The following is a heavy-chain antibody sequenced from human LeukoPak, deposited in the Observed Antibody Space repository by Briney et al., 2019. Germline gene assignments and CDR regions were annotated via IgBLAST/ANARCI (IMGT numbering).Heavy chain of an antibody. CDR3: ARDFQTIAAAAYDY. J-gene: IGHJ4*02. V-gene: IGHV1-18*01. CDR2: ISARNGDT. D-gene: IGHD6-13*01. CDR1: GYTFTNYG. Sequence: ASVKVSCKASGYTFTNYGISWVRQAPGQGLEWMGWISARNGDTNYAQKLQGRVTMTTDTSTSTAYMELRSLRSDDTAVYYCARDFQTIAAAAYDYWGQGTLVTVSS.